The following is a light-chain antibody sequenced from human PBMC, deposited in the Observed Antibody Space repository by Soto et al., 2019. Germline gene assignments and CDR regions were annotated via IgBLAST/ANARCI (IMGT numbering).Light chain of an antibody. Sequence: GGRVTITCRASQSISSYLNWYQQKPGKAPKVLIYAASSLQSGIPSRFSGSGSGTDFTLTISSLQPEDFATYYCQQSYSIPWTFGQGTKVDIK. CDR1: QSISSY. CDR3: QQSYSIPWT. V-gene: IGKV1-39*01. CDR2: AAS. J-gene: IGKJ1*01.